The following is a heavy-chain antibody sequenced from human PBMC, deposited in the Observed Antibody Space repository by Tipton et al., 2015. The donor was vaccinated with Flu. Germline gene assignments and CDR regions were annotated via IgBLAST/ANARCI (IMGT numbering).Heavy chain of an antibody. V-gene: IGHV3-7*01. J-gene: IGHJ3*02. CDR2: IKHDGSEK. CDR1: RFTFNTYS. Sequence: SLRLSCAASRFTFNTYSMTWVRKAPGKGLEWVANIKHDGSEKYYLDSVKGRFTISRDNAKNSLYLQMNDLRVEDTAVYYCARPGYGMGAFGAFDIWGQGTMVTVSS. CDR3: ARPGYGMGAFGAFDI. D-gene: IGHD5-18*01.